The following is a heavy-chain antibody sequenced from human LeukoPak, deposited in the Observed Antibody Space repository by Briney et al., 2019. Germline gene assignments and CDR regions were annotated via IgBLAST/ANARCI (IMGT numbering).Heavy chain of an antibody. CDR3: ARDLHIVVVPAADPMNTFDI. CDR1: GYTFTSYY. Sequence: VASVKVSCKASGYTFTSYYMHWVRQAPGQGLEWKGIINPSGGSTSCAQKFQGRVTMTRDTSISTAYMELSRLRSDDTAVYYCARDLHIVVVPAADPMNTFDIWGQGTMVTVSS. D-gene: IGHD2-2*01. CDR2: INPSGGST. V-gene: IGHV1-46*01. J-gene: IGHJ3*02.